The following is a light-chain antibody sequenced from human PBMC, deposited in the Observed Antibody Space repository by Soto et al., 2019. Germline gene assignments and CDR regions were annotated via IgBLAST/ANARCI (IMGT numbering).Light chain of an antibody. CDR3: SAYTARSTLV. CDR1: STNIGNGH. V-gene: IGLV1-51*01. Sequence: QSVLTQPPSVSAAPGQQVSISCSGSSTNIGNGHVSWYQHLPGTAPKLLIYDNDKRPSGIPDRFSGSKSDTAATLGITGLQTGDEGDYYCSAYTARSTLVFGGGTKLTVL. CDR2: DND. J-gene: IGLJ3*02.